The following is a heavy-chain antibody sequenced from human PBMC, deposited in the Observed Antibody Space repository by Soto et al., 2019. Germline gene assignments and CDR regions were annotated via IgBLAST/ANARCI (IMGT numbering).Heavy chain of an antibody. CDR2: INHSGST. V-gene: IGHV4-34*09. J-gene: IGHJ3*02. D-gene: IGHD4-17*01. CDR3: AREKALNDYGDYPNPQTDAFDI. Sequence: PLETLSLTCAVYGGSFIGYYWSWIRQPPGKGLEWSGEINHSGSTYYNPSLKSRVNISVDTSKNQFSLKLSSVTAADTAVYYCAREKALNDYGDYPNPQTDAFDIWGQGTMVTVSS. CDR1: GGSFIGYY.